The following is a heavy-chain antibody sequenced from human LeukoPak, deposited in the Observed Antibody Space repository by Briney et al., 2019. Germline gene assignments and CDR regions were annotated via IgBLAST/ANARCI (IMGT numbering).Heavy chain of an antibody. CDR3: ARASYDFWSGYYMGAFDI. V-gene: IGHV4-30-4*02. CDR2: IYHSGST. J-gene: IGHJ3*02. CDR1: GGSVNSGDFY. Sequence: SETLSLTCTVSGGSVNSGDFYWYWIRQPPGKALESIGYIYHSGSTYHHPSLKSRVTISLDTSKNQFSLKLSSVTAADTAVYYCARASYDFWSGYYMGAFDIWGQGTMVTVSS. D-gene: IGHD3-3*01.